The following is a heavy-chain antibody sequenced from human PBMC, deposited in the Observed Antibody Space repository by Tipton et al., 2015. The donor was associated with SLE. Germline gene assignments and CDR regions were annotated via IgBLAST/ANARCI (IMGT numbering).Heavy chain of an antibody. Sequence: TLSLTCTVSGGSISGYYWSWIRQPPGKGLEWIGEINHSGSTNYNPSLKSRVTISVDTSKNQFSLKLSSVTAADTAVYYCARGPAFGRKKSYFDYWGQGTLVTVSS. CDR3: ARGPAFGRKKSYFDY. CDR1: GGSISGYY. V-gene: IGHV4-34*01. J-gene: IGHJ4*02. CDR2: INHSGST. D-gene: IGHD2-15*01.